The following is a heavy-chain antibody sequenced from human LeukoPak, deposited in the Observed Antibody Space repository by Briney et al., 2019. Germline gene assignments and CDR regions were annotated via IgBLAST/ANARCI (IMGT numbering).Heavy chain of an antibody. CDR1: GFTFSSYW. D-gene: IGHD3-10*01. J-gene: IGHJ6*03. Sequence: GGSLRLSCAASGFTFSSYWMSWVRQAPRKGLEWVANIKQDGSEKYYVDSVKGRFTISRDNAKNSLYLQMNSLRAEDTAVYYCARCYYGSGSYYNRAPYYYYYMDVWGKGTTVTVSS. CDR2: IKQDGSEK. CDR3: ARCYYGSGSYYNRAPYYYYYMDV. V-gene: IGHV3-7*01.